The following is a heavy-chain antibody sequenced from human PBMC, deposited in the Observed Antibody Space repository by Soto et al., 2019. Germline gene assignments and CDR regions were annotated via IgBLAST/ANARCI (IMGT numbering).Heavy chain of an antibody. Sequence: PGSLLKISCAASGFSFSSYGMHWVRQAPGKGLEWVAVISYDGNIEFYRDSVKGRFTISRDNSKNTLYLQMSSLRPEDTGVYYCAIEYNYGYWFFDYWGQGTLVTVSS. CDR3: AIEYNYGYWFFDY. CDR1: GFSFSSYG. V-gene: IGHV3-30*03. J-gene: IGHJ4*02. D-gene: IGHD5-18*01. CDR2: ISYDGNIE.